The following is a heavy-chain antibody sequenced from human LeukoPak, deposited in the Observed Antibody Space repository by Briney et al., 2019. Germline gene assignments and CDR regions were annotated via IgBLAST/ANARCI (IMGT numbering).Heavy chain of an antibody. V-gene: IGHV3-30*03. D-gene: IGHD6-13*01. Sequence: GGSLRLSCASSGFIFSSFGLHWVRQAPGKGLEWVAVISYDGSNKYYADSVKGRFTISRDTAKNSLYLQMNSLRDEDTAVYYCARDRAGIAAGYYYYAMDVWGQGTTVTVSS. J-gene: IGHJ6*02. CDR2: ISYDGSNK. CDR1: GFIFSSFG. CDR3: ARDRAGIAAGYYYYAMDV.